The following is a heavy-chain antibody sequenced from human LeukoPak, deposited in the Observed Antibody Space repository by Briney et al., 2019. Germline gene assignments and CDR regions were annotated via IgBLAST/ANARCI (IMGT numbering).Heavy chain of an antibody. CDR1: GFPFSSYA. CDR3: SHYDILTAYVFDP. D-gene: IGHD3-9*01. CDR2: ISGSGGRT. Sequence: PGGSLPLSCAASGFPFSSYAMSWARPAPGKGLEWVGAISGSGGRTYYADSVKGRFPISRDNSNNTLYLQMNSLRAEDTAVYYCSHYDILTAYVFDPWGQGTLVAVSS. J-gene: IGHJ5*02. V-gene: IGHV3-23*01.